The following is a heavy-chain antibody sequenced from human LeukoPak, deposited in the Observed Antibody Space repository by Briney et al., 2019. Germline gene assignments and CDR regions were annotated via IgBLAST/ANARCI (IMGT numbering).Heavy chain of an antibody. J-gene: IGHJ4*02. D-gene: IGHD3-16*01. CDR2: IFHTGST. Sequence: SETLSLTCAVSGYSISTGYFWGWIRQSPGQGLEWIGSIFHTGSTSHNPSFKRRATLSVDTSKNEFSLKLTSVNATDTAIYYCASPRGTYIDYWGQGILVTVSS. CDR1: GYSISTGYF. CDR3: ASPRGTYIDY. V-gene: IGHV4-38-2*01.